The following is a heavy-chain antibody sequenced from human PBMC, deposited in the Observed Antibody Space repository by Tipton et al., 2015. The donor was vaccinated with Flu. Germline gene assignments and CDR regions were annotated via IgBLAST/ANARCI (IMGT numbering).Heavy chain of an antibody. CDR3: GRANGGINSY. V-gene: IGHV3-7*01. D-gene: IGHD4-23*01. J-gene: IGHJ4*02. CDR2: INQDGSVN. Sequence: QLVQSGGGLVQPGGSLRLSCAASGFSFSDYWMHWVRQAPGKGLEWVANINQDGSVNYYVDSVKGRFTISRDNAKNSLSLQMGSLRAEDTGVYYCGRANGGINSYWGQGTLVTVSS. CDR1: GFSFSDYW.